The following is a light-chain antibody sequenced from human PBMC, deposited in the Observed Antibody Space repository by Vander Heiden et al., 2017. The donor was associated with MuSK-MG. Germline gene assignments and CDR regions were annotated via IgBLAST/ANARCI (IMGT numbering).Light chain of an antibody. V-gene: IGLV2-14*01. CDR2: EVS. Sequence: QSALTQPASVSGSPGPSITISCTGTSSDVGGYNYVSWYQQHPGKAPKLMIYEVSNRPSGVSNRFSGSKSGNTASLTSSGLQAEDEADYYCSSYTSSSTPWVFGGGTKLTVL. CDR1: SSDVGGYNY. J-gene: IGLJ3*02. CDR3: SSYTSSSTPWV.